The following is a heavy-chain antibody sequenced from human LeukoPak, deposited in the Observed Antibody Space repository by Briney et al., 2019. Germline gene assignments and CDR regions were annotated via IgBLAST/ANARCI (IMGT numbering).Heavy chain of an antibody. J-gene: IGHJ6*02. CDR1: GFTFSSYA. D-gene: IGHD5-18*01. Sequence: PGGSLRLSGAASGFTFSSYAMSWVRKAPGKGLEWVSAISGSGGSTYYADSVKGRFTISRDNSKNTLYLQMNSLRAEDTAVYYCAKDGDTAMATYYYGMDVWGQGTTVTVSS. V-gene: IGHV3-23*01. CDR2: ISGSGGST. CDR3: AKDGDTAMATYYYGMDV.